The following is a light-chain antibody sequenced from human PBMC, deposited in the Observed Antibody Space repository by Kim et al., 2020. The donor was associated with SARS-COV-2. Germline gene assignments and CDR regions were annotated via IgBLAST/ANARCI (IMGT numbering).Light chain of an antibody. CDR1: SGSIASNN. Sequence: NSMLTQPHSVSESPGKTVTISCTRSSGSIASNNVQWYQQHPGSSPTTVIYEDNQRPSGVPDRFSGSIDSSSNSASLTISGLKTEDEADYYCQSYDSSNRWVFGGGTKLTVL. CDR2: EDN. J-gene: IGLJ3*02. V-gene: IGLV6-57*01. CDR3: QSYDSSNRWV.